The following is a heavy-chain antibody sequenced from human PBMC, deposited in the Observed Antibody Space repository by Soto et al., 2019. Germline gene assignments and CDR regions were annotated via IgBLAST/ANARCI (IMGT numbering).Heavy chain of an antibody. CDR1: GYSFTSFW. J-gene: IGHJ4*02. CDR2: IYPGDFDT. CDR3: ARRLSPLDPYHFDY. V-gene: IGHV5-51*01. Sequence: GATRQSSCKGSGYSFTSFWIAWVRQMPGKGLEWMGIIYPGDFDTRYSPSFQGQVTISADKSINTAYLQWSSLKASDTAMYYCARRLSPLDPYHFDYWGQGTLVTVS.